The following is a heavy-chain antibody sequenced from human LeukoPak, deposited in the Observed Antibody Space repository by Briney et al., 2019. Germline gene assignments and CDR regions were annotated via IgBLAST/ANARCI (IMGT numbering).Heavy chain of an antibody. D-gene: IGHD6-19*01. CDR3: ARNGSGWHDY. Sequence: GGSLRLPCAASGFTFSSYGMHWVRQAPGKGLEWVAYLRYDGSNKYYADSVKGRFTISRDNSKNTLYLQMSSLRAEDTAVYYCARNGSGWHDYWCQRTLVTVSS. CDR2: LRYDGSNK. V-gene: IGHV3-30*02. J-gene: IGHJ4*02. CDR1: GFTFSSYG.